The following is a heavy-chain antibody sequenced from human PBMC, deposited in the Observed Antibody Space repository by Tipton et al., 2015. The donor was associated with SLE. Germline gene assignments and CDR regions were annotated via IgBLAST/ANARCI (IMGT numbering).Heavy chain of an antibody. D-gene: IGHD2-2*02. Sequence: TLSLTCTVSGGSISRYYWSWIRRPPGKGLVWIGYIYYSGSTSYNPSLKSRVTISVDTSKNQFSLKLSSVTAADTAVYYCASTISESPDYFDYWGQGTLVTVSS. V-gene: IGHV4-59*01. CDR1: GGSISRYY. J-gene: IGHJ4*02. CDR3: ASTISESPDYFDY. CDR2: IYYSGST.